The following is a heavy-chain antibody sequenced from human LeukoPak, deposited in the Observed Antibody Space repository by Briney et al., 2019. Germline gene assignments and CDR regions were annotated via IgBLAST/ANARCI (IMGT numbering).Heavy chain of an antibody. CDR1: GGSISSTY. CDR3: ARLKGYSSGWYPSYYFDY. Sequence: SETLSLTCTVSGGSISSTYWSWIRQPPGKGLEWIGYIYYTGSTNYNPSLKSRVTISVDTSKNQFSLKLSSVTAADTAVYYCARLKGYSSGWYPSYYFDYWGQGTLVTVSS. D-gene: IGHD6-19*01. V-gene: IGHV4-59*08. J-gene: IGHJ4*02. CDR2: IYYTGST.